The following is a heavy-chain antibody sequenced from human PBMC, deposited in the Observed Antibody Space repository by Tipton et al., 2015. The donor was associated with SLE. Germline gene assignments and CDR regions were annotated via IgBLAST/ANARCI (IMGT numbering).Heavy chain of an antibody. D-gene: IGHD2-8*01. V-gene: IGHV4-38-2*02. J-gene: IGHJ5*02. CDR3: VRDGFCRNGVCYRNWFGP. CDR2: IFHSGDV. CDR1: GSSISSYH. Sequence: TLSLTCSVSGSSISSYHWGWIRQPPGKGLEWMGSIFHSGDVYYNPSVKSRVPISIETSRNPFSLKLTSVTAADTAVYYCVRDGFCRNGVCYRNWFGPWGPGSLVTVSS.